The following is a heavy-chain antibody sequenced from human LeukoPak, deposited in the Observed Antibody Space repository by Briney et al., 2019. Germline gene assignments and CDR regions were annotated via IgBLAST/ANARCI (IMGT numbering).Heavy chain of an antibody. J-gene: IGHJ4*02. Sequence: GGSLRLSRAASGFTFSSYGMHWVRQAPGKGLEWVAFIRYDGSNKYYADSVKGRFTISRDNSKNTLYLQMNSLRAEDTAVYYCAKDIAAAGLYFDYWGQGTLVTVSS. D-gene: IGHD6-13*01. CDR1: GFTFSSYG. CDR2: IRYDGSNK. CDR3: AKDIAAAGLYFDY. V-gene: IGHV3-30*02.